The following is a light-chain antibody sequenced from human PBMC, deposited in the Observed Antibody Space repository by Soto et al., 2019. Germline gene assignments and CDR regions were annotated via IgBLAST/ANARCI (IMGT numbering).Light chain of an antibody. CDR3: QQYDSSPRT. Sequence: VVLTQFPGTLSLSPGETATLSCGASQRVSNNFLGWYQQKPGLPPRLLIYDATSRANGIPERFSGRGSGTDFTLTINRLEPEDFAVYYCQQYDSSPRTFGQGTKVDIK. V-gene: IGKV3D-20*01. J-gene: IGKJ1*01. CDR1: QRVSNNF. CDR2: DAT.